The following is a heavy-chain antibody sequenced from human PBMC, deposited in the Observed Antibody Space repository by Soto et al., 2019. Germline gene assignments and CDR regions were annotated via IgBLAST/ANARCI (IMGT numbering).Heavy chain of an antibody. CDR3: TRGLFSGSYYSGGWYYFAS. CDR2: IYYSGST. CDR1: GGSISSSIYY. V-gene: IGHV4-39*01. J-gene: IGHJ4*02. D-gene: IGHD1-26*01. Sequence: TLSLTCTVSGGSISSSIYYWGWIRQPPGKGLEWIGSIYYSGSTYYNPSLKSRVTISVDTSKNQFSLELSSVTAADTAVYYCTRGLFSGSYYSGGWYYFASCGQGTMVPGSS.